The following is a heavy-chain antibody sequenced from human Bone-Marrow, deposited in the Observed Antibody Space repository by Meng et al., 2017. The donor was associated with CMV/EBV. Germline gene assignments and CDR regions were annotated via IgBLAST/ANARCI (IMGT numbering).Heavy chain of an antibody. D-gene: IGHD3-22*01. V-gene: IGHV1-69*02. CDR3: ATYGSRWLFLEY. CDR2: IIPILGIA. CDR1: GGTFSTYT. Sequence: SVKVSCKVSGGTFSTYTISWVRQAPGQGLEWMGRIIPILGIANYAQKFQGRVTFTADKSTSTVHMELSSLRSADTAVYYCATYGSRWLFLEYWGQGTLVTVSS. J-gene: IGHJ4*02.